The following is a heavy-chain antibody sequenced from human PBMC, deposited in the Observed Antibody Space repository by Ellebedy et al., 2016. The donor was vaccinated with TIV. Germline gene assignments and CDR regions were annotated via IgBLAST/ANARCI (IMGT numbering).Heavy chain of an antibody. Sequence: MPSETLSLTCSVSGGSISRFYWSWIRQPPGKGLEWIGYGFYSRSTNYNPSLTSRVTISVHTSKNQVSLKLNSVTAADTAIYYCAGGLGALRFWGQGALVTVSS. V-gene: IGHV4-59*03. CDR3: AGGLGALRF. CDR1: GGSISRFY. D-gene: IGHD4/OR15-4a*01. J-gene: IGHJ4*02. CDR2: GFYSRST.